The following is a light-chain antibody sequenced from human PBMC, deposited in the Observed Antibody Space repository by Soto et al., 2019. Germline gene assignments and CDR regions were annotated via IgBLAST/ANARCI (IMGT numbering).Light chain of an antibody. V-gene: IGKV3-11*01. CDR1: QSVSSY. CDR3: QQRSNWPLDPKVT. J-gene: IGKJ5*01. Sequence: EIVLTQSPANLSLSPGERATLSCRASQSVSSYLAWYQQKPGQAPRLLIYDASNRATCIPARFSGSGSGTDFTLTISSLEPEDFADYYCQQRSNWPLDPKVTFGQGTRLENK. CDR2: DAS.